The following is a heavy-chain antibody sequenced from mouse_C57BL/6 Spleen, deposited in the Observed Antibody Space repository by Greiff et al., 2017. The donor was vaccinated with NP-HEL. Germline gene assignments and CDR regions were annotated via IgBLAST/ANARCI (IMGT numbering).Heavy chain of an antibody. Sequence: QVQLQQPGAELVRPGSSVKLSCKASGYTFTSYWMHWVKQRPIQGLEWIGNIDPSDSETPYNQKFKDKATLTVDKSSSTAYMQLSSLTSEDSAVYYCARSGGSSWFAYWGQGTLVTVSA. V-gene: IGHV1-52*01. J-gene: IGHJ3*01. CDR1: GYTFTSYW. CDR2: IDPSDSET. CDR3: ARSGGSSWFAY. D-gene: IGHD1-1*01.